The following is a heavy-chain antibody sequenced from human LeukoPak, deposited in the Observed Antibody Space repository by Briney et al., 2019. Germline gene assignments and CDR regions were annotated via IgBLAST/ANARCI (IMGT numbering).Heavy chain of an antibody. Sequence: GGSLRLSCAASGFTFNNYGMHWVRQAPGKGLEGVAVIWYDGSNAYYADSVKGRFTISRDNSNNTLYLQMNSLRAEDTAVYYYTRGVRPPHCSSTSCYAGYGMDVWGQGTTVTVSS. CDR3: TRGVRPPHCSSTSCYAGYGMDV. J-gene: IGHJ6*02. D-gene: IGHD2-2*01. V-gene: IGHV3-33*01. CDR1: GFTFNNYG. CDR2: IWYDGSNA.